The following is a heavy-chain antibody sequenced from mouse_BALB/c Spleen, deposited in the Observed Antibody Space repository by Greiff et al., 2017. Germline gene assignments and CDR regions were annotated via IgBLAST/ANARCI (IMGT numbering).Heavy chain of an antibody. CDR2: ISYDGSN. CDR1: GYSITSGYY. V-gene: IGHV3-6*02. D-gene: IGHD1-1*01. Sequence: DVKLQESGPGLVKPSQSLSLTCSVTGYSITSGYYWNWIRQFPGNKLEWMGYISYDGSNNYNPSLKNRISITRDTSKNQFFLKLNSVTTEDTATYYCARDLYVLYAMDYWGQGTSVTVSS. J-gene: IGHJ4*01. CDR3: ARDLYVLYAMDY.